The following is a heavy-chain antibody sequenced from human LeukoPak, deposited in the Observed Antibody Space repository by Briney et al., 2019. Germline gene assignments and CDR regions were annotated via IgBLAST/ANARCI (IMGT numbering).Heavy chain of an antibody. CDR1: GGSISSGGCY. Sequence: SETLSLTCTVSGGSISSGGCYWSWIRQHPGKGLEWIGYIYYSGSTYYNPSLKSRVTISVDTSKNQFSLKLSSVTAADTAVYYCARGDLTYYDFWSGYFGAFDYWGQGTLVTVSS. D-gene: IGHD3-3*01. CDR3: ARGDLTYYDFWSGYFGAFDY. CDR2: IYYSGST. J-gene: IGHJ4*02. V-gene: IGHV4-31*03.